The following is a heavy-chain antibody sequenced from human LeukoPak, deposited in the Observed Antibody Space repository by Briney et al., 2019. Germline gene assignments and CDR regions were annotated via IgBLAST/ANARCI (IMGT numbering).Heavy chain of an antibody. CDR3: ARDLGGAVRPFSLFY. Sequence: ASVKVSCKASGYTFTGYYMHWVRQAPGQGPEWMGWINPKSGVTNYAQKFQGRVTMTSDTSISTAYMNFSRLRSDDTAMYYCARDLGGAVRPFSLFYWGQGTLVTVSS. J-gene: IGHJ4*02. V-gene: IGHV1-2*02. D-gene: IGHD6-6*01. CDR2: INPKSGVT. CDR1: GYTFTGYY.